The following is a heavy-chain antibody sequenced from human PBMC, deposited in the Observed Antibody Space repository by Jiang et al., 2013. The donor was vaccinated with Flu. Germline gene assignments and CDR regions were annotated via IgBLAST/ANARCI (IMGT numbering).Heavy chain of an antibody. CDR2: ISAYNGNT. CDR1: GYTFTSYG. V-gene: IGHV1-18*01. Sequence: GYTFTSYGISWVRQAPGQGLEWMGWISAYNGNTNYAQKLQGRVTMTTDTSTSTAYMELRSLRSDDTAVYYCARDLEIVVVPAATPLGYWGQGTLVTVSS. CDR3: ARDLEIVVVPAATPLGY. D-gene: IGHD2-2*01. J-gene: IGHJ4*02.